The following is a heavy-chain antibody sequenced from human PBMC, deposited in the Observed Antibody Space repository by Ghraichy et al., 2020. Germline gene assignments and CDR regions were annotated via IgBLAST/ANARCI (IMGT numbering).Heavy chain of an antibody. D-gene: IGHD6-6*01. CDR1: GFSFSENA. Sequence: GSLRLSCAASGFSFSENAMHWVRQAPGKGLDWVTIIWYDGSNKYYTDSVKGRFTISRDNAKNTVYLQMNSLRIEDTGIYYCARGGVSARPDYWGQGTPVTVSS. CDR2: IWYDGSNK. CDR3: ARGGVSARPDY. J-gene: IGHJ4*02. V-gene: IGHV3-33*01.